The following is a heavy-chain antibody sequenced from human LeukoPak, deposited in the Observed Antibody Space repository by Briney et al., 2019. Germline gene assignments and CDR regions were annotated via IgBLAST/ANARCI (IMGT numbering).Heavy chain of an antibody. CDR1: GYTFTGYY. J-gene: IGHJ4*02. CDR3: ARALLGYSYGDFDY. D-gene: IGHD5-18*01. Sequence: ASVKVSCKASGYTFTGYYMHWVRQARGQGVEWMGWINPNSGGTNYAQKFQGGVTITRDTSISTAYMELSRLRSDDTAVYYCARALLGYSYGDFDYWGQGTLVTVSS. CDR2: INPNSGGT. V-gene: IGHV1-2*02.